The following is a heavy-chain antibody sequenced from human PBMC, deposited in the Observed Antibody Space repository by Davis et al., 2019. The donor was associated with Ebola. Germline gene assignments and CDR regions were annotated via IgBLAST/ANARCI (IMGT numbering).Heavy chain of an antibody. D-gene: IGHD3-22*01. CDR2: ISWVGRST. Sequence: GGSLRLSCAASGFTFGDYAMHWVRQAPGKGLEWVSLISWVGRSTAYADSVRGRFSISRDNSKKFLYLQMNGLSAEDTALYYCTAYDSTFRNYWGQGTLVTVSS. CDR3: TAYDSTFRNY. V-gene: IGHV3-43D*03. CDR1: GFTFGDYA. J-gene: IGHJ4*02.